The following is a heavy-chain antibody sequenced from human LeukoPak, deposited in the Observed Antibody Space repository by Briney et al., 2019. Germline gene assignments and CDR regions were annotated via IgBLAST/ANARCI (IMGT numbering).Heavy chain of an antibody. CDR1: GGSVSSGSYY. CDR2: IYDSGST. D-gene: IGHD3-22*01. J-gene: IGHJ4*02. Sequence: PSETLSLTCTVSGGSVSSGSYYWSWIRQPPGKGLEWIGYIYDSGSTNYNPSLKSRVSISVDTSKNQLSLKLSSVTAVDTAVYYCAREGPPSSGYFDYWGQGTLVTVSS. V-gene: IGHV4-61*01. CDR3: AREGPPSSGYFDY.